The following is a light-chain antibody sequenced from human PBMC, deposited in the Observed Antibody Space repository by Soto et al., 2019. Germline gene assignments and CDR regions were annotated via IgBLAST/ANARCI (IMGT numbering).Light chain of an antibody. CDR2: DAS. CDR3: QQRSNWLWT. J-gene: IGKJ1*01. Sequence: EIVLRQSPATLALSPGERATLSCRASQSVSSYLAWYQQKPGQAPRLLIYDASNRATGIPARFSGSGSGTDFTLTISSLESEDFGVYYCQQRSNWLWTFGQGTKVDVK. V-gene: IGKV3-11*01. CDR1: QSVSSY.